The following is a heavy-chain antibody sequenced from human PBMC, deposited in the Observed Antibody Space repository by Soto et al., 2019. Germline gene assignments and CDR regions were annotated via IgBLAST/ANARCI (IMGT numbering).Heavy chain of an antibody. Sequence: SETLSLTCTVSGGSISSISYYWGWIRQSPGKGLEWIGSIYYAGNTHYNPSLKSRVTISVDTSKNQFSLKLSSVTAADTAVYYCARQGDLFTATVAFDIWGQGTMVTVSS. J-gene: IGHJ3*02. CDR3: ARQGDLFTATVAFDI. CDR1: GGSISSISYY. D-gene: IGHD3-10*01. CDR2: IYYAGNT. V-gene: IGHV4-39*01.